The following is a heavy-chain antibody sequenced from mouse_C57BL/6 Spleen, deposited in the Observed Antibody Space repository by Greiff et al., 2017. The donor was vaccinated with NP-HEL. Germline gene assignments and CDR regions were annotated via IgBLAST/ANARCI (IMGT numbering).Heavy chain of an antibody. CDR3: ARYSSYPSYDGYYERVWFAY. D-gene: IGHD2-3*01. CDR1: GYTFTGYW. J-gene: IGHJ3*01. V-gene: IGHV1-9*01. Sequence: QVQLQQSGAELMKPGASVKLSCKATGYTFTGYWIEWVKQRPGHGLEWIGEILPGSGSTNYNEKFKGKATFTADTSSNTAYMQLSSLTTEDSAIYYRARYSSYPSYDGYYERVWFAYWGQGTLVTVSA. CDR2: ILPGSGST.